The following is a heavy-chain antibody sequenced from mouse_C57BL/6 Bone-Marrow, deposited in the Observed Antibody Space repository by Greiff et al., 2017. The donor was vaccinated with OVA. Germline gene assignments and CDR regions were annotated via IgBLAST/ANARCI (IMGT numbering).Heavy chain of an antibody. CDR3: AMGDYYGSSPLYAMDY. Sequence: VKLVESGPGLVQPSQSLSITCTVSGFSLTSYGVHWVRQSPGKGLEWLGVIWRGGSTDYNAAFMSRLSITKDNSKSQVFFKMNSLQADDTAIYYCAMGDYYGSSPLYAMDYWGQGTSVTVSS. V-gene: IGHV2-5*01. J-gene: IGHJ4*01. D-gene: IGHD1-1*01. CDR1: GFSLTSYG. CDR2: IWRGGST.